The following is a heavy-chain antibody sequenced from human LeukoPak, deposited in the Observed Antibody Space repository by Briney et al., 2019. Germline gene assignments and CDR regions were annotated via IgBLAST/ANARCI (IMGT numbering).Heavy chain of an antibody. CDR2: IYYSGST. Sequence: PSETLSLTCTVSGGSISSYYWSWIRQPPEKGLEWIGNIYYSGSTNYNPSLKSRVTISVDTSKNQFSLKLRSVTAADTAVYYCARDRNSGSYLGSYDYWGQGTLVTVSS. CDR1: GGSISSYY. J-gene: IGHJ4*02. V-gene: IGHV4-59*01. CDR3: ARDRNSGSYLGSYDY. D-gene: IGHD1-26*01.